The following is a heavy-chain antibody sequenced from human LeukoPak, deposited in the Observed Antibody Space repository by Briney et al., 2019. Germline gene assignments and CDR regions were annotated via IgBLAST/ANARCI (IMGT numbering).Heavy chain of an antibody. CDR1: GESFSGYY. J-gene: IGHJ4*02. V-gene: IGHV4-34*01. D-gene: IGHD3-22*01. CDR2: INHSGNT. Sequence: SETLSLTCAVYGESFSGYYWSWIRQPPGKGLEWIGEINHSGNTNYNPSLKSRVTISVDTSKNQFSLKLSSVTAADTAVYYCARGVARTYYSDTSGYAAADYWGQGTLVTVSS. CDR3: ARGVARTYYSDTSGYAAADY.